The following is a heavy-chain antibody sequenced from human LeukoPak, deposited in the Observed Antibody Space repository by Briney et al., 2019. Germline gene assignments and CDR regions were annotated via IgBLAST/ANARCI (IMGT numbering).Heavy chain of an antibody. V-gene: IGHV4-34*01. CDR3: SGIRLGELSSAWFDP. Sequence: SETLSLTCAVYGGSFSGYYWSWIRQPPGKGLEWIGEINHSGSTNYNPSLKSRVTISVDTSKNQFSLKLSSVTAADTAVYYCSGIRLGELSSAWFDPWGQGTLVTVSS. D-gene: IGHD3-16*02. J-gene: IGHJ5*02. CDR1: GGSFSGYY. CDR2: INHSGST.